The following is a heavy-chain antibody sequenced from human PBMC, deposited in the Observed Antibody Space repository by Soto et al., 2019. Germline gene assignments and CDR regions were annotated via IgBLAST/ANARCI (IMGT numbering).Heavy chain of an antibody. CDR1: GDAFKSYA. CDR3: ARDPTNDYGDDTFDY. Sequence: QVLLLQSGSEVKKAGSSVKVSCKASGDAFKSYAIHWVRQAPGQGLEYMGRIIPSYDRTKYAQKFQGRLTLTADMYTSTVYMDLSSLRSEDTAVYYCARDPTNDYGDDTFDYWGQGTKGIVSS. CDR2: IIPSYDRT. J-gene: IGHJ4*02. V-gene: IGHV1-69*06. D-gene: IGHD4-17*01.